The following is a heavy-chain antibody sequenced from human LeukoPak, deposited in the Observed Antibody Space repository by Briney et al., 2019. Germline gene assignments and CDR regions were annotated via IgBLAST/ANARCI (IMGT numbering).Heavy chain of an antibody. Sequence: GASVKVSCTASGYTFTSYGISWVRQAPGQGLEWMGWISAYNGNTNYAQKLQGRVTMTTDTSTSTAYMELRSLKSDDTAVYYCARDRAYDFLAGLDAFDIWGQGTMVTVSS. CDR1: GYTFTSYG. J-gene: IGHJ3*02. CDR3: ARDRAYDFLAGLDAFDI. D-gene: IGHD3-3*01. CDR2: ISAYNGNT. V-gene: IGHV1-18*01.